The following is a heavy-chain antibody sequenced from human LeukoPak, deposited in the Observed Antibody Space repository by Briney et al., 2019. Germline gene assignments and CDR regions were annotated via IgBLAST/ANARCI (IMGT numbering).Heavy chain of an antibody. V-gene: IGHV3-74*01. Sequence: GGSLRLSCAASGFTFSSYWMHWVRQAPGKGLVWVSRINSDGSSTSYADSVRGRFTISRDNAKNTLSLQMNSLRAEDTAVYYCASEYYYYMDVWGKGTTVTVSS. CDR1: GFTFSSYW. CDR2: INSDGSST. CDR3: ASEYYYYMDV. J-gene: IGHJ6*03.